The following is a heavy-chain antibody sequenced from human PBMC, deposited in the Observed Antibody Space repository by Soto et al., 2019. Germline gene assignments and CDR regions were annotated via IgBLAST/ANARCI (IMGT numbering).Heavy chain of an antibody. CDR2: MNPNSGNT. CDR3: ARGLFSYFEWLRPDCYYHGMDV. D-gene: IGHD3-10*01. CDR1: GYTFTSYD. Sequence: GSSVKVSCKASGYTFTSYDINWVRQATGQGLEWMGWMNPNSGNTGYAQKFQGRVTMTRNTSISTAYMELSSLRSEDTAVYYCARGLFSYFEWLRPDCYYHGMDVWGHGTTVTFS. J-gene: IGHJ6*02. V-gene: IGHV1-8*01.